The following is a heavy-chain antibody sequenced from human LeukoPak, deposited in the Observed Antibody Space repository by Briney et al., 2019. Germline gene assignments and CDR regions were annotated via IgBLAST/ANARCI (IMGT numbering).Heavy chain of an antibody. J-gene: IGHJ4*02. D-gene: IGHD2-2*01. CDR2: IRSSGSTI. CDR1: GFTFSDYY. CDR3: ARPYCSSTSCYYFDY. Sequence: GGSLRLSCAASGFTFSDYYMSWIRHAPGKGLEWVSYIRSSGSTIYYADSVKGRFTISRDNAKNSLYLQMNSLRAEDTAVYYCARPYCSSTSCYYFDYWGQGTLVTVSS. V-gene: IGHV3-11*01.